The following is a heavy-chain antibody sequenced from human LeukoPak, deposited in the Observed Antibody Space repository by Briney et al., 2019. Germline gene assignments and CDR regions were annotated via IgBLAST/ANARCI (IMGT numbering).Heavy chain of an antibody. CDR2: ISSSSSYI. V-gene: IGHV3-21*01. D-gene: IGHD1-26*01. CDR3: ARGRRKVGATYIDY. J-gene: IGHJ4*02. CDR1: GFTFSSYS. Sequence: PGGSLRLSCAASGFTFSSYSMNWVRQAPGNGLEWVSSISSSSSYIYYADSVKGRFTISRDNAKNSLYLQMNSLRAEDTAVYYCARGRRKVGATYIDYWGQGTLVTVSS.